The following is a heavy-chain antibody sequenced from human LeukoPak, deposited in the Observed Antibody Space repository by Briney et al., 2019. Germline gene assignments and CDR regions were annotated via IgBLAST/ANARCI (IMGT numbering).Heavy chain of an antibody. CDR2: INHSGST. D-gene: IGHD2-8*01. V-gene: IGHV4-39*07. CDR3: TKGLEREYADA. J-gene: IGHJ5*02. Sequence: SETLSLTCTVSSGSISNSNFFWGWIRQPPGKGLEWIGEINHSGSTNYNPSLKSRVTISVDTSKNQFSLKLSSVTAADTAVYYCTKGLEREYADAWGQGTLVTVSS. CDR1: SGSISNSNFF.